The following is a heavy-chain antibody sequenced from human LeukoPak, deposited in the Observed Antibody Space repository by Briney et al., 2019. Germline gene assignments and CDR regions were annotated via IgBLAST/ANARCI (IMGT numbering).Heavy chain of an antibody. D-gene: IGHD2-15*01. CDR2: IYYSGST. Sequence: PSETLSLTCTVSGGSISSYYWSWIRQPPGEGLEWIGYIYYSGSTNYNSSFKSRVTISVDTSKNQFSLKLSSVTAADTAVYYCARTYCSGGSCYSSGRGWFDPWGQGTLVTVSS. J-gene: IGHJ5*02. CDR1: GGSISSYY. CDR3: ARTYCSGGSCYSSGRGWFDP. V-gene: IGHV4-59*08.